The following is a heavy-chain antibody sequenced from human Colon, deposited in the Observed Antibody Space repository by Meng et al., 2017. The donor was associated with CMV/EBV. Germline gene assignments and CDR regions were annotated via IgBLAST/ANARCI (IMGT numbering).Heavy chain of an antibody. CDR2: MYGVGSSA. J-gene: IGHJ4*02. CDR3: AKHVPFLEWFILDD. Sequence: GESLKISCEASGSTFSTFAMTWVRQAPGKGLEWVSFMYGVGSSAYYADSVKGRFTISRDNSKNTVYLQMNSLTAEDTAVYYCAKHVPFLEWFILDDWGQGTLVTVSS. D-gene: IGHD3-3*01. V-gene: IGHV3-23*03. CDR1: GSTFSTFA.